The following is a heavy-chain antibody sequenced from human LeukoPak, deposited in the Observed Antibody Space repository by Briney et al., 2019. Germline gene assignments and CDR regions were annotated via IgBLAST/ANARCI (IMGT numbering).Heavy chain of an antibody. CDR3: AREFLYSGSLGVFDY. Sequence: GGSLRLSCAASGFTFSSYGMHWVRQAPGKGLEWVAFIRYDGSNKYYADSVKGRFTISRDNAKNSLYLQMNSLRAEDTAVYYCAREFLYSGSLGVFDYWGQGTLVTVSS. CDR1: GFTFSSYG. V-gene: IGHV3-30*02. D-gene: IGHD1-26*01. J-gene: IGHJ4*02. CDR2: IRYDGSNK.